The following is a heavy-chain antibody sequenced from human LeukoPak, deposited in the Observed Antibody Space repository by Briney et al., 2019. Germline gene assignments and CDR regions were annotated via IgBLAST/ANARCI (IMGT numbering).Heavy chain of an antibody. V-gene: IGHV4-34*01. CDR3: ARESGSYSSSYRFDS. Sequence: SETLSLTCAVSGESFSGHYWSWIRQTPGKGLEWIGEVNHSGSTNYNPSLKSRVTISIDTSKNQFSLKLSSVTAADTAVYYCARESGSYSSSYRFDSWGQGTLVTVSS. CDR2: VNHSGST. CDR1: GESFSGHY. D-gene: IGHD6-6*01. J-gene: IGHJ4*02.